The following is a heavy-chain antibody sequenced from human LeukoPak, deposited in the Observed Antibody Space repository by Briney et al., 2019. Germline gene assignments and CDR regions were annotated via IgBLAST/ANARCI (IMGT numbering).Heavy chain of an antibody. J-gene: IGHJ5*02. CDR1: VFTFSNYG. V-gene: IGHV3-33*01. Sequence: GRSLRLSCAASVFTFSNYGMLWVRQAPGKGLEWVAVIWYDGSNKYYADFVKGRFTIPRDNSKNTLYLQMNSLRGEETAVDYGAREVHVYIDMVGFDPWGQGTLVTVSS. CDR3: AREVHVYIDMVGFDP. CDR2: IWYDGSNK. D-gene: IGHD5-18*01.